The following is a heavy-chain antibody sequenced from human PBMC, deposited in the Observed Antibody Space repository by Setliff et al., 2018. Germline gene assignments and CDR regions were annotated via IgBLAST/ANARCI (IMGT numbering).Heavy chain of an antibody. CDR1: GGTFSDYY. Sequence: SETLSLTCTAYGGTFSDYYWTWIRQPPGKGLEWIGEINHSGTTNYNPSLRSRVTISADTSKNQFSLKLKSVTAADTAVYYCARAPGRNIRGDYWGQGALVTVSS. J-gene: IGHJ4*02. D-gene: IGHD3-10*01. CDR3: ARAPGRNIRGDY. CDR2: INHSGTT. V-gene: IGHV4-34*01.